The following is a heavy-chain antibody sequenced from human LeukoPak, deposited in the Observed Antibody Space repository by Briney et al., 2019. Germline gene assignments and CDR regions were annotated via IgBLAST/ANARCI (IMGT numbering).Heavy chain of an antibody. Sequence: SVKVSCKASGGTFSSYAISWVRQAPGQGLEWMGRIIPIFGIANYAQKFQGRVTITADKSTSPAYMELSSLRSEDTAVYYCARDRWGYSYGVFDYWGQGTLVTVSS. CDR3: ARDRWGYSYGVFDY. J-gene: IGHJ4*02. CDR1: GGTFSSYA. CDR2: IIPIFGIA. V-gene: IGHV1-69*04. D-gene: IGHD5-18*01.